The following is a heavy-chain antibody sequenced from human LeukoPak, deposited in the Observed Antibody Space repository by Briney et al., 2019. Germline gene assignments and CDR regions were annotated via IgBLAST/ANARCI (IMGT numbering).Heavy chain of an antibody. CDR2: IDYDSSHI. J-gene: IGHJ4*02. CDR1: GFTFSNSA. V-gene: IGHV3-21*01. D-gene: IGHD3-9*01. CDR3: ARDPLRYLRVGHYDY. Sequence: GGSLRLSCAASGFTFSNSAMNWVRQVPGKGLERVSSIDYDSSHIYYAASVRGRFTISRDNARNSVYLQMNSLRVEDTAVYYCARDPLRYLRVGHYDYWGQGTLVAVSS.